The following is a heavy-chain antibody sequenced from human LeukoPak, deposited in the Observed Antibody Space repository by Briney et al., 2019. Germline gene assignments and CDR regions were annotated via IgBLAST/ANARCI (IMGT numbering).Heavy chain of an antibody. J-gene: IGHJ6*03. CDR1: GFTFTTYW. V-gene: IGHV3-7*01. Sequence: HPGGSLRLSCAASGFTFTTYWMTWVRQAPGKGLEWVANIRQDGSDKYYVDSVKGRFTISRDNARKSVYLQMNSLRAEDTAVYYCAKGMGYASGSSYSYYYYMDVWGKGTTVTVSS. CDR2: IRQDGSDK. D-gene: IGHD3-10*01. CDR3: AKGMGYASGSSYSYYYYMDV.